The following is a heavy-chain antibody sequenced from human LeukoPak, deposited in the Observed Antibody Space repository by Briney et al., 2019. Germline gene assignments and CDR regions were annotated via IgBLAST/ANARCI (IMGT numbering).Heavy chain of an antibody. Sequence: SVKVSCKASGGTFSSYAISWVRQAPGQGLVWMGRIIPIFGTANYAQKFQGRVTITTDESTSTAYMELSSLRSEDTAVYYCARGTSLWRYSFDYWGQGTLVTVSS. D-gene: IGHD2-2*01. CDR3: ARGTSLWRYSFDY. V-gene: IGHV1-69*05. CDR1: GGTFSSYA. CDR2: IIPIFGTA. J-gene: IGHJ4*02.